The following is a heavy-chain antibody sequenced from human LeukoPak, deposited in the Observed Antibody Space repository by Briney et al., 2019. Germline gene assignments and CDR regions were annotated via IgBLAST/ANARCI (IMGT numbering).Heavy chain of an antibody. V-gene: IGHV1-2*02. D-gene: IGHD6-19*01. CDR2: INTNSGDR. CDR3: AREGWDQRDTAAFDH. J-gene: IGHJ4*02. CDR1: GYTFTGHY. Sequence: GASVKVSCKASGYTFTGHYMHWARQAPGQGLEWMGWINTNSGDRNSAQKFQGRVTMTRDTSISTVYMELSRLGPDDTAVYYCAREGWDQRDTAAFDHWGQGNPGHRLL.